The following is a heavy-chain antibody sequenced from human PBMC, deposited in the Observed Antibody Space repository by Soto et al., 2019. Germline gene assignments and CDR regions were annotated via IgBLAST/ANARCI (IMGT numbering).Heavy chain of an antibody. D-gene: IGHD4-17*01. CDR3: ARGGRHDYGEGWRYYYYYMDV. J-gene: IGHJ6*03. V-gene: IGHV3-64*01. Sequence: EVQLVESGGGLVQPGGSLRLSCAASGFTFSSYAMHWVRQAPGKGLEYVSAISSNGGSTYYANSVKGRFTISRDNSKNKLYLQMGSLRAEDMAVYYCARGGRHDYGEGWRYYYYYMDVWGKGTTVTVSS. CDR2: ISSNGGST. CDR1: GFTFSSYA.